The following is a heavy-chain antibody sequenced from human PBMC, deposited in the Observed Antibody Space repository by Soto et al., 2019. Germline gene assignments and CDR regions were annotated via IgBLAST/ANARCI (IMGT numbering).Heavy chain of an antibody. D-gene: IGHD3-16*01. CDR3: ARVTVRDHYVGDH. CDR2: MSSDGSST. CDR1: GFTFSTYW. Sequence: EVQLVESGGDLVQPGGSLRLSCAASGFTFSTYWMHWVRQVPGKGREWVSRMSSDGSSTAYADSVRGRFIISRDNAKNTLYLQMNSLRVDDTAMYDCARVTVRDHYVGDHWGLGTLVAVSS. V-gene: IGHV3-74*01. J-gene: IGHJ4*01.